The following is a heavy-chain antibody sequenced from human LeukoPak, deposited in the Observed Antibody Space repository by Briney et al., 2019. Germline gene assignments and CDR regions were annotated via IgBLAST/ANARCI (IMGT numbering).Heavy chain of an antibody. V-gene: IGHV4-30-4*01. D-gene: IGHD3-22*01. Sequence: SQTLSLTCTVSGGSISSGDYYWSWIRQPPGKGLEWIGYIYYSGSTYYNPSLKSRVTISVDTSKNQFSLKLSSVTAADTAVYYCARGTSMIVVASFDYWGQGTQVTVSS. CDR1: GGSISSGDYY. CDR3: ARGTSMIVVASFDY. CDR2: IYYSGST. J-gene: IGHJ4*02.